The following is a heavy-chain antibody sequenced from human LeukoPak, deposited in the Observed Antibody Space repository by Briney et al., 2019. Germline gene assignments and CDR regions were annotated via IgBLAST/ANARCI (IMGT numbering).Heavy chain of an antibody. Sequence: SETLSLTCGVSGGSFSGSYWGWIRQPPGKGLEWIGEINLSRSINYNSSLTSRVTISLETSKNQFSLNLRSVTTADTAVYYCARVSISLFGVVTAHFDSWGQGTLVAVSS. D-gene: IGHD3-3*01. CDR2: INLSRSI. CDR3: ARVSISLFGVVTAHFDS. CDR1: GGSFSGSY. J-gene: IGHJ4*02. V-gene: IGHV4-34*01.